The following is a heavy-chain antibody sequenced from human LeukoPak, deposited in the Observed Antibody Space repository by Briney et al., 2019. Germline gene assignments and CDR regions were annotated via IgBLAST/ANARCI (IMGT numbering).Heavy chain of an antibody. CDR2: IIPILGTA. Sequence: ASVKVSCKASGGTFSSYAISWVRQAPGQGLEWMGGIIPILGTANYAQKFQGRVTITADKSTSTAYMELSSLRSEDTAVYYCARDFGTNAFDIWGQGTMVTVSS. V-gene: IGHV1-69*10. D-gene: IGHD2-2*01. CDR1: GGTFSSYA. CDR3: ARDFGTNAFDI. J-gene: IGHJ3*02.